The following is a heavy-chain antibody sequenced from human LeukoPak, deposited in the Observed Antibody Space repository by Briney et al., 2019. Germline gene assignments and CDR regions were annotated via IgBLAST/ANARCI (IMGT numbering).Heavy chain of an antibody. V-gene: IGHV3-9*01. CDR3: AKAEQTTQTYTAMAIYYYYGMDV. J-gene: IGHJ6*02. Sequence: GGSLRLSCAASGFTFDDYAMHWVRQAPGKGLEWVSGISWNSGSIGYADSVKGRFTISRDNSKNTLYLQMNSLRAEDTAVYYCAKAEQTTQTYTAMAIYYYYGMDVWGQGTTVTVSS. CDR2: ISWNSGSI. D-gene: IGHD5-18*01. CDR1: GFTFDDYA.